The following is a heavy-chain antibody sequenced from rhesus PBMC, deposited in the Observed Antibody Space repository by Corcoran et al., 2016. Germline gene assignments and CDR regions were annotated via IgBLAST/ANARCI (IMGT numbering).Heavy chain of an antibody. J-gene: IGHJ4*01. CDR2: IYGRRGNT. CDR1: GGSISSSYD. Sequence: QVQLQESGPGVLKPSETLSLTCAVSGGSISSSYDCTWIRQLPGKGLEWFGYIYGRRGNTNYNPSLNKRVNMSKDASKNQFAMRLSSVTAADTAGYYCARAPRSGTRDFWGQGVLVTVSS. V-gene: IGHV4-76*01. D-gene: IGHD1-14*01. CDR3: ARAPRSGTRDF.